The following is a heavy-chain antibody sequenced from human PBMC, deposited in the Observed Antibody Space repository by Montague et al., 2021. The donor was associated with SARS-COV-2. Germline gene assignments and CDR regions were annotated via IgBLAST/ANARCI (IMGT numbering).Heavy chain of an antibody. Sequence: SETLSLTCSVSGDSITNHYWSWIRQPAGKGLEWIGRMHFTGKTNFSPFFSSRLTMSADTSKNQFSLKLTSVTAADTAIYFCARDRFDFGAGKQGTIDFWGQGTLVTVSS. J-gene: IGHJ4*02. CDR1: GDSITNHY. CDR3: ARDRFDFGAGKQGTIDF. V-gene: IGHV4-4*07. CDR2: MHFTGKT. D-gene: IGHD3-10*01.